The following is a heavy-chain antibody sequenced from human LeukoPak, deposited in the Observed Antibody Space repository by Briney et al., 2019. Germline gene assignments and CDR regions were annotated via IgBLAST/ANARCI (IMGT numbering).Heavy chain of an antibody. CDR1: GFTFSSYA. CDR3: AKAFDYYDSSGYPYNWFDP. Sequence: GGSLRLSCAASGFTFSSYAMSWARQAPGKGLEWVSAISGSGGSTYYADSVKGRLTISRDNSKNTLYLQMNSLRAEDTAVYYCAKAFDYYDSSGYPYNWFDPWGQGTLVTVSS. D-gene: IGHD3-22*01. J-gene: IGHJ5*02. CDR2: ISGSGGST. V-gene: IGHV3-23*01.